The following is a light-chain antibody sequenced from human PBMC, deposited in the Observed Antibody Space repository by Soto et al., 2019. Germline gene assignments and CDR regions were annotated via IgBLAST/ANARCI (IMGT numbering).Light chain of an antibody. CDR1: QDIRIY. CDR3: QQYYTLPLT. CDR2: DAS. J-gene: IGKJ4*01. V-gene: IGKV1-33*01. Sequence: DIQMTQSPSSLSASVGDRVTITCRASQDIRIYSNWYQQKPGKAPKLLISDASSLEGGVPSRFSGSGAVTEFTFTISSLQPDDIATYYCQQYYTLPLTFGGGTKVEIK.